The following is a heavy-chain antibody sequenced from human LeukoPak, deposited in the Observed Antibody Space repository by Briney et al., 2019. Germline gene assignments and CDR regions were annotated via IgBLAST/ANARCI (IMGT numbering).Heavy chain of an antibody. D-gene: IGHD3-22*01. V-gene: IGHV1-46*01. J-gene: IGHJ4*02. Sequence: ASVKVSCKASGYTFTSYYMHWVRQAPGQGLEWMGIINPSGGSTSYAQKFQGRVTMTRDTSTSTVYMELSSLRSEDTAVYYCARDPYYSDSSGYFPGDYWGQGTLVTVSS. CDR3: ARDPYYSDSSGYFPGDY. CDR1: GYTFTSYY. CDR2: INPSGGST.